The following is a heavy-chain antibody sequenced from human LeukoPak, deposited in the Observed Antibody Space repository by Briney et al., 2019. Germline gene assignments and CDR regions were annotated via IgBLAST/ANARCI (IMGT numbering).Heavy chain of an antibody. Sequence: GESLKISCKGSGYNFASYWIGWVRQMPGQGLEWMGIIYPGDSDTTYSPPFQGQVTISADKSISTAYLQWSSLKASDTAMYYCARRDSSSWPDFDYWGQGTLVTVSS. J-gene: IGHJ4*02. CDR2: IYPGDSDT. D-gene: IGHD6-13*01. CDR1: GYNFASYW. V-gene: IGHV5-51*01. CDR3: ARRDSSSWPDFDY.